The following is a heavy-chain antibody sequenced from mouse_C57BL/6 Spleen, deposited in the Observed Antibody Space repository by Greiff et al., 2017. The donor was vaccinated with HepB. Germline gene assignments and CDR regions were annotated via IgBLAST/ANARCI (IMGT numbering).Heavy chain of an antibody. J-gene: IGHJ4*01. CDR3: ARLTGLTGAHYYAMDY. CDR1: GYTFTSYG. Sequence: VQLQQSGAELARPGASVKLSCKASGYTFTSYGISWVKQRTGQGLEWIGEIYPRSGNTYYNEKFKGKATLTADKSSSTAYMELRSLTSEDSAVYFCARLTGLTGAHYYAMDYWGQGTSVTVSS. D-gene: IGHD4-1*01. CDR2: IYPRSGNT. V-gene: IGHV1-81*01.